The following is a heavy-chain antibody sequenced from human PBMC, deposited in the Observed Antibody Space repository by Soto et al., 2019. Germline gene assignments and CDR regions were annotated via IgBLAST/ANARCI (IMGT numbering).Heavy chain of an antibody. V-gene: IGHV3-33*01. Sequence: TGGSLRLSCAASGFTFSSYGMHWVRQAPGKGLEWVAVIWYDGSNKYYADSVKGRFTISRDNSKNTLYLQMNSLRAEDTAVYYCARDRSAEWELLLGLIDYWGQGTLVTVSS. J-gene: IGHJ4*02. CDR2: IWYDGSNK. CDR3: ARDRSAEWELLLGLIDY. D-gene: IGHD1-26*01. CDR1: GFTFSSYG.